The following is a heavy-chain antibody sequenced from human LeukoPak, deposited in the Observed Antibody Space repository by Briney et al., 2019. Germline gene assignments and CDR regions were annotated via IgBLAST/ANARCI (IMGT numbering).Heavy chain of an antibody. D-gene: IGHD2-2*01. CDR1: GYTFTGYY. J-gene: IGHJ5*02. V-gene: IGHV1-2*02. Sequence: GASVKVSCKASGYTFTGYYMHWVRQAPGQGLEWMGWINPNSGGTNYAQKFQGRVTMTRDTSISTAHMELSRLRSDDTAVYYCARDFIVVVPAGFDPWGQGTLVTVSS. CDR2: INPNSGGT. CDR3: ARDFIVVVPAGFDP.